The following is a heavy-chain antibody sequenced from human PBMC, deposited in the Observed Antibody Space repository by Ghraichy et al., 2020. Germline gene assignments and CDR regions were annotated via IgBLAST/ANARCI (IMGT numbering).Heavy chain of an antibody. D-gene: IGHD1-26*01. J-gene: IGHJ4*02. CDR2: IYYSGST. V-gene: IGHV4-59*01. CDR3: ARIVGATELPSDY. Sequence: GSLRLSCTVSGGSISSYYWSWIRQPPGKGLEWIGYIYYSGSTNYNPSLKSRVTISVDTSKNQFSLKLSSVTAADTAVYYCARIVGATELPSDYWGQGTLVTVSS. CDR1: GGSISSYY.